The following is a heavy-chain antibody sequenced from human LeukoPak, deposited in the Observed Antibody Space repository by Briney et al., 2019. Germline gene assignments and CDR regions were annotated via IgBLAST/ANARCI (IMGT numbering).Heavy chain of an antibody. J-gene: IGHJ6*03. CDR2: ISYDGSNK. CDR3: AKDGNDVYNYYYYYYMDV. D-gene: IGHD5-24*01. CDR1: GYTFSSYG. Sequence: GGSLRLSCADSGYTFSSYGMHWVRQAPGKGLEWVAVISYDGSNKYYADSVKGRFTISRDNSKNTLYLQMNSLRAEDTAVYYCAKDGNDVYNYYYYYYMDVWGKGTTVTVSS. V-gene: IGHV3-30*18.